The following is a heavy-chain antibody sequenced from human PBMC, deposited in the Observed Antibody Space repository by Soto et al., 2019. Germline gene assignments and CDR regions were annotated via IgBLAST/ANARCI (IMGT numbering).Heavy chain of an antibody. D-gene: IGHD1-1*01. CDR3: EKTTGPKRTFDI. J-gene: IGHJ3*02. V-gene: IGHV3-23*01. CDR2: ISGSGGST. Sequence: PGGSLRLSCAASGFTFSNYAMTWVRQAPGKGLEWVSGISGSGGSTNSADSVKGRFTISRDNSKNTLYLQMNSLGAEDTAIYYCEKTTGPKRTFDIWGQGTMVTVSS. CDR1: GFTFSNYA.